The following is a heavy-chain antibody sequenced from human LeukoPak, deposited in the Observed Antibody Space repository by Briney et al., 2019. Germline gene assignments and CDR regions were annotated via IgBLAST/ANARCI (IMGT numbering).Heavy chain of an antibody. CDR1: GYTFTGYY. D-gene: IGHD5-18*01. CDR3: ASRGYSYGLTFDY. CDR2: INPNSGGT. V-gene: IGHV1-2*06. Sequence: ASVKVSGKPSGYTFTGYYMHWVRQAPGQGLEWMGRINPNSGGTNYAQKFQGRVTMTRDTSISTAYMELSRLRSDDTAVYYCASRGYSYGLTFDYWGQGTLVTVSS. J-gene: IGHJ4*02.